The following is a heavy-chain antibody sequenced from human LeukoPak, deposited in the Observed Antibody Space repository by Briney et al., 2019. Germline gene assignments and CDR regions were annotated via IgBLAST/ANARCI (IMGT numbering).Heavy chain of an antibody. V-gene: IGHV1-18*01. J-gene: IGHJ4*02. CDR1: GYTFTSYG. CDR2: ISAYNGNT. CDR3: ARESDDSSGWYRARYFDY. Sequence: ASVKVSCKASGYTFTSYGISWVRQAPGQGLEWMGWISAYNGNTNYAQKLQGRVTMTTDTSTSTAYMELRSLRSDDTAVYYCARESDDSSGWYRARYFDYWGQGTLVTVSS. D-gene: IGHD6-19*01.